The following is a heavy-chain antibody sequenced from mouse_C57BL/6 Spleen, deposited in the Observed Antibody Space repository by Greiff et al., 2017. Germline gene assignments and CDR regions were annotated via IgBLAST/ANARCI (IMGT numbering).Heavy chain of an antibody. J-gene: IGHJ4*01. CDR2: ISSGSSTI. V-gene: IGHV5-17*01. Sequence: DVHLVESGGGLVKPGGSLKLSCAASGFTFSDYGMHWVRQAPEKGLEWVAYISSGSSTIYYADTVKGRFTISRDNAKNTLFLQMTSLRSEDTAMYYCARGLRLYAMDDWGQGTSVTVSS. CDR3: ARGLRLYAMDD. CDR1: GFTFSDYG. D-gene: IGHD2-4*01.